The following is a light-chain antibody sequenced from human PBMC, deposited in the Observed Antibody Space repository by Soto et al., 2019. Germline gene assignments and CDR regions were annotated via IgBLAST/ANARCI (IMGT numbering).Light chain of an antibody. CDR2: EAM. J-gene: IGLJ3*02. Sequence: SYELTQPPSVSEAPGQTARITCGGNNIGGKSVHWYQQKPGQAPVLVVYEAMERPSGIPERFSGSNSGNTATLTISRVEAGDEADYYCQVWDSSGDLGVFGGGTKLTVL. CDR3: QVWDSSGDLGV. CDR1: NIGGKS. V-gene: IGLV3-21*02.